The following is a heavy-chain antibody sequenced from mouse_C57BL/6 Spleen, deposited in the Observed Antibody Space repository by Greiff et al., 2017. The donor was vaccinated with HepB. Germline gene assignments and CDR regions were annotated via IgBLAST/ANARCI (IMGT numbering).Heavy chain of an antibody. CDR1: GYTFTSYG. D-gene: IGHD3-3*01. V-gene: IGHV1-81*01. CDR3: ASGTGYFDV. CDR2: IYPRSGNT. J-gene: IGHJ1*03. Sequence: QVHVKQSGAELARPGASVKLSCKASGYTFTSYGISWVKQRPGQGLEWIGEIYPRSGNTYYNEKFKGKATLTADKSSSTAYMELSSLTSEDSAVYFCASGTGYFDVWGTGTTVTVSS.